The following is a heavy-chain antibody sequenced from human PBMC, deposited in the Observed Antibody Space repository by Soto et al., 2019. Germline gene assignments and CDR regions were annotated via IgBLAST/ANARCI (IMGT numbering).Heavy chain of an antibody. CDR3: TTDRGITVRPLFDL. V-gene: IGHV3-15*01. CDR2: VKSKGHGGTT. Sequence: GGSLRLSCAASGFSFSDHYMDWARQAPGKGLEWVARVKSKGHGGTTDYAAPVKGRFTISRDDSKAMLYLQMNSLKTDDTAVYFCTTDRGITVRPLFDLWGQGTLVTSPQ. D-gene: IGHD3-10*01. CDR1: GFSFSDHY. J-gene: IGHJ4*02.